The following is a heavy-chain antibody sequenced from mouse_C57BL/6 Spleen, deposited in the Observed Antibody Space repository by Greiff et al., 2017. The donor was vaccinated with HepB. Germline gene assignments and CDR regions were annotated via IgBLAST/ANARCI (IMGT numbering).Heavy chain of an antibody. Sequence: EVQLQQSGPELVKPGASVKISCKASGYTFTDYYMNWVKQSHGKSLEWIGDINPNNGGTSYHQKFKGKATLTVDKSSSTAYMELRSLTSEDSAVYYCARGWLLPYWGQGTTLTVSS. D-gene: IGHD2-3*01. CDR1: GYTFTDYY. J-gene: IGHJ2*01. V-gene: IGHV1-26*01. CDR2: INPNNGGT. CDR3: ARGWLLPY.